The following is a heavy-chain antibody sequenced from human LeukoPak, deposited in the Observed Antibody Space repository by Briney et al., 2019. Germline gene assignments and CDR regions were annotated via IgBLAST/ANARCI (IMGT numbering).Heavy chain of an antibody. CDR2: INHSGST. D-gene: IGHD6-13*01. CDR1: GGSFSGYY. Sequence: SETLSLTCAVYGGSFSGYYWSWIRQPPGKGLEWIGEINHSGSTNYNPSLKSRVTISVDTSKNQFSLKLSSVTAADTAVHYCARASSSWYFPYYFDYWGQGTLVTVSS. CDR3: ARASSSWYFPYYFDY. V-gene: IGHV4-34*01. J-gene: IGHJ4*02.